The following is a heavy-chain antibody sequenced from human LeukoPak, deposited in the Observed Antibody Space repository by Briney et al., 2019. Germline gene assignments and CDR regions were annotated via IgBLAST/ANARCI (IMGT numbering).Heavy chain of an antibody. V-gene: IGHV4-30-2*01. Sequence: SETLSLTCAVSGGSISSGGYSWSWIRQPPGKGLEWIGYIYHSGSTYYNPSLKSRVTISVDTSKNQFSLKLSSVTAADTAVYYCARGRRFLEWLLLDYWGQGTLVTVSS. J-gene: IGHJ4*02. CDR1: GGSISSGGYS. CDR3: ARGRRFLEWLLLDY. D-gene: IGHD3-3*01. CDR2: IYHSGST.